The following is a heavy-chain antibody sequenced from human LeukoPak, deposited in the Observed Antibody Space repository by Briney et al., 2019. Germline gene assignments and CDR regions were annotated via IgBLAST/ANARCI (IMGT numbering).Heavy chain of an antibody. D-gene: IGHD3-22*01. CDR2: IYYSGST. CDR1: GGSISSGDYY. V-gene: IGHV4-30-4*01. Sequence: SSETLSLTCTVSGGSISSGDYYWSWIRQPPGKGLEWIVYIYYSGSTYYNPSLKSRVTISVDTSKNQFSLKLSSVTAADTAVYYCARARYYYDSSGHPLDYWGQGTLVTVSS. J-gene: IGHJ4*02. CDR3: ARARYYYDSSGHPLDY.